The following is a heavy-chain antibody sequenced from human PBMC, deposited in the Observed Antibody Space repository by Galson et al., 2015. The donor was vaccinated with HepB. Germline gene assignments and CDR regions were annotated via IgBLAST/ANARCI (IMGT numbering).Heavy chain of an antibody. J-gene: IGHJ2*01. V-gene: IGHV3-11*01. CDR2: ISNSGTTI. CDR1: GFTFSDYS. CDR3: ARGRGYFDWNWYFDL. D-gene: IGHD3-9*01. Sequence: SLRLSCAASGFTFSDYSMCWVRQAPGKGLEWLSYISNSGTTIHYPDSVKGRFTISRDNAKSSLFLQMNSLRAEDTALYYCARGRGYFDWNWYFDLWGRGTLVTVSS.